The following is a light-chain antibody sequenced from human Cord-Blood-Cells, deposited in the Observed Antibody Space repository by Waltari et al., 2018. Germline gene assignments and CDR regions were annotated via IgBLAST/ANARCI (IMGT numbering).Light chain of an antibody. Sequence: SSELTQDPAVSVALGQTVRITCQGDSLRSYYASWYQQKPGQAPVLVIYGKNNRPSGNPNRFAGSSSGNTASLTITGVQAEDEADYYCNSRDSSGNRVFGTGTKVTVL. J-gene: IGLJ1*01. V-gene: IGLV3-19*01. CDR3: NSRDSSGNRV. CDR2: GKN. CDR1: SLRSYY.